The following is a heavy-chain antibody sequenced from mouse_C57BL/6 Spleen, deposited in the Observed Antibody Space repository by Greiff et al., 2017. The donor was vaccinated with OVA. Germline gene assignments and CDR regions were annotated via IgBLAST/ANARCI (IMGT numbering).Heavy chain of an antibody. CDR3: ARQATVVSDWYFDV. CDR1: GFTFSSYT. J-gene: IGHJ1*03. CDR2: ISGGGGNT. Sequence: EVQLMESGGGLVKPGGSLKLSCAASGFTFSSYTMSWVRQTPEKRLEWVATISGGGGNTYYPDSLQGRFTISRDNAKNTLYLQMSSLRSEDTAVYDCARQATVVSDWYFDVWGTGTTVTVSS. D-gene: IGHD1-1*01. V-gene: IGHV5-9*04.